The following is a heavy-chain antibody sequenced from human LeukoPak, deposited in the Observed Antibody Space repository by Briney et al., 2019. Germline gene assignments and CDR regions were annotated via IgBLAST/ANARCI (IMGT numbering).Heavy chain of an antibody. J-gene: IGHJ4*02. V-gene: IGHV3-23*01. CDR3: ARDYVTPGITGTTSPLDY. D-gene: IGHD1-7*01. CDR2: IIENGYDK. Sequence: GGSLRLSCAASGFTFSTFAMSWVRQAPGKGLEWVSGIIENGYDKYYADSVKGRFTISRDNSRNTLYLQMNSLRADDTAVYYCARDYVTPGITGTTSPLDYWGQGILVSVSS. CDR1: GFTFSTFA.